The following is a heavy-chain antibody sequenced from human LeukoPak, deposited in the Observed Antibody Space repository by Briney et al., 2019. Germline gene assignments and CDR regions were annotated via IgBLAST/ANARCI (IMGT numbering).Heavy chain of an antibody. CDR2: IGTAGDT. J-gene: IGHJ6*02. D-gene: IGHD3-22*01. V-gene: IGHV3-13*01. CDR3: AREILYDSSGYYGMDV. Sequence: GGSLRLSCAASGFTFSSYDMHWVRQATGKGLEWVSAIGTAGDTYYPGSVKGRFTISRDNAKNSLYLQMNSLRAGDTAVYCCAREILYDSSGYYGMDVWGQGTTVTVSS. CDR1: GFTFSSYD.